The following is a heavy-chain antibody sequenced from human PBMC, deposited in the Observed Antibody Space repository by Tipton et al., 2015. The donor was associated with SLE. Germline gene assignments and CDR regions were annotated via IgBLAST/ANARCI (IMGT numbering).Heavy chain of an antibody. CDR1: GGTFSSYA. CDR2: IIPIFGTA. Sequence: QVQLVQSGAEVKKPGSSVKVSCKASGGTFSSYAISWVRQAPGQGLEWMGGIIPIFGTANYAQKFQGRVTITADESTSTAYMELSSLRSEDTAVYYCASAFDYDSSGYYDAFDIWGQGTMVTVSS. D-gene: IGHD3-22*01. J-gene: IGHJ3*02. V-gene: IGHV1-69*01. CDR3: ASAFDYDSSGYYDAFDI.